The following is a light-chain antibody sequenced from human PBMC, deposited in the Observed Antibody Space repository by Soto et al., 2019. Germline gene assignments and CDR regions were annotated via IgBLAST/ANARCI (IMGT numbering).Light chain of an antibody. CDR1: SSDVGSYDY. CDR2: EVR. Sequence: QSVLIQPASVSGSPGQSITISCAGTSSDVGSYDYVSWYQQHPGKAPKLMIYEVRDRPSGVSNRFSGSKSGNTASLTISGLQAEDEADYYCSSYTSSSTFYVFGSGTKV. CDR3: SSYTSSSTFYV. J-gene: IGLJ1*01. V-gene: IGLV2-14*01.